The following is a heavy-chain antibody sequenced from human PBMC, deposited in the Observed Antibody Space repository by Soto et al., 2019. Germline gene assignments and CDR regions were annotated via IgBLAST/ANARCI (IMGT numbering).Heavy chain of an antibody. CDR1: GGSISSGGYS. Sequence: SETLSLTCAVSGGSISSGGYSWSWIRQPPGKGLEWIGYIYHSGSTYYNPSLKSRVTISVDRSKNQFSLKLSSVTAADTAVYYCAGSQVEYYYDSSGYQVDYWGQGTLVTVSS. J-gene: IGHJ4*02. D-gene: IGHD3-22*01. CDR3: AGSQVEYYYDSSGYQVDY. V-gene: IGHV4-30-2*01. CDR2: IYHSGST.